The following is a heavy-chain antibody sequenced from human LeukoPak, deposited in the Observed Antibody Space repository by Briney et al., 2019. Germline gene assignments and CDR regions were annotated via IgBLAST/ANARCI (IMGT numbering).Heavy chain of an antibody. D-gene: IGHD6-13*01. CDR1: GGSLTSSDYH. Sequence: PSETLSLTCTVSGGSLTSSDYHWGWIRQPPGKGLEWIETIYYSGRTYYNPSLKSRVTVSVHTSKNHFSLKLNSVTAADTAVYYCARLSTAHVAAAGTGFDCWGQGTLVTVSS. CDR3: ARLSTAHVAAAGTGFDC. J-gene: IGHJ4*02. CDR2: IYYSGRT. V-gene: IGHV4-39*02.